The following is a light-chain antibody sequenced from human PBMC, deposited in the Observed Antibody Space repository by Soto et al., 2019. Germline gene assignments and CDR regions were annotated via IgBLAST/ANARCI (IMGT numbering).Light chain of an antibody. CDR1: SSDVGSYNL. CDR3: CSSAVNSTFEV. J-gene: IGLJ1*01. Sequence: QSALTQPASVSGSPGQSITISCTGTSSDVGSYNLVSWYQHHPGKAPKLIIYGGSNRPSGVSNRFSGSKSGNTASLTISGLQAEDEDDYYCCSSAVNSTFEVFGRGTKVTVL. V-gene: IGLV2-23*03. CDR2: GGS.